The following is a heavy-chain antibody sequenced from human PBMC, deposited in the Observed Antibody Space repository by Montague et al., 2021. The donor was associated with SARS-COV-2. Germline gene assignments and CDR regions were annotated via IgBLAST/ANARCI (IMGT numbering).Heavy chain of an antibody. J-gene: IGHJ4*02. CDR3: ARGGGYSSSPFDF. D-gene: IGHD5-18*01. CDR2: IYIYGST. CDR1: AGSISSNN. Sequence: SETLSLTCTVSAGSISSNNFNWICIPQGKGMGRMGIIYIYGSTHTNYNPSVNSRVTISVDTSKNQFTLSLISVTAADTAVYYCARGGGYSSSPFDFWGQGSLVSVSS. V-gene: IGHV4-59*01.